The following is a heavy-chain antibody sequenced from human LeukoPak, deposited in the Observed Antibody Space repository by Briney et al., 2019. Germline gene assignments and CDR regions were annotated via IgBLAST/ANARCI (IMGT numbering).Heavy chain of an antibody. V-gene: IGHV3-23*01. D-gene: IGHD2-15*01. CDR3: ARDLGYYYYYYGMDV. J-gene: IGHJ6*02. Sequence: GGSLRLSCAASGFTFSSYAMSWVRQAPGKGLEWVSAISGSGGSTYYADSVKGRFTISRDSSKNTLYLEMNSLRAEDTAVYYCARDLGYYYYYYGMDVWGQGTTVTVSS. CDR2: ISGSGGST. CDR1: GFTFSSYA.